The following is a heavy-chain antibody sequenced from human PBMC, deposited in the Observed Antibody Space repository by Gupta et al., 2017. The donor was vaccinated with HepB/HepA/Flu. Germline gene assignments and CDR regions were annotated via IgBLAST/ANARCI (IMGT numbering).Heavy chain of an antibody. V-gene: IGHV1-46*01. CDR1: GYTFTSYY. D-gene: IGHD6-13*01. CDR2: INPSGGST. J-gene: IGHJ6*02. CDR3: ARDLPGIAAAGHEFYYYYGMDV. Sequence: QVQLVQSGAEVKKPGASVKVSCKASGYTFTSYYMHWVRQATGQGLEWMGIINPSGGSTSYAQKFQGRVTMTRETSTSTVYMELSSLRSEDTAVYYCARDLPGIAAAGHEFYYYYGMDVWGQGTTVTVSS.